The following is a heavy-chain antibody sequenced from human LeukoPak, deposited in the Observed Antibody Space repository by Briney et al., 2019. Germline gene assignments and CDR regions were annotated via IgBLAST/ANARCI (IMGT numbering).Heavy chain of an antibody. Sequence: SVKVSCKASGGTFSSYAISWVRQAPGQGLEWMGGIIPIFGTANYAQKFQGRVTITTDESTSTAYMELSSLRSEDTAVYYCAKDMSKLGIRNDAFDIWAKGTMVTVSS. CDR3: AKDMSKLGIRNDAFDI. CDR2: IIPIFGTA. D-gene: IGHD7-27*01. V-gene: IGHV1-69*05. CDR1: GGTFSSYA. J-gene: IGHJ3*02.